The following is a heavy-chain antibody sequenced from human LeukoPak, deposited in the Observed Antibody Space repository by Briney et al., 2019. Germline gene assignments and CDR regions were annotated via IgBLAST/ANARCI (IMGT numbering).Heavy chain of an antibody. CDR1: GYTFKGYY. CDR2: INPNSGGT. CDR3: ARGITVSSVGAFDT. Sequence: ASVKVSCTASGYTFKGYYIHWIRQPPGQGLEWMGWINPNSGGTNYAQRFQGRVTLTKDTSISTAYMELSSLISDDTAVYFCARGITVSSVGAFDTWGEGTVHTVSS. V-gene: IGHV1-2*02. J-gene: IGHJ3*02. D-gene: IGHD3-16*01.